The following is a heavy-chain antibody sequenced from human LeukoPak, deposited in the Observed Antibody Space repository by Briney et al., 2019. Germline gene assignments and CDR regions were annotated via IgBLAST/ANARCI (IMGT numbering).Heavy chain of an antibody. V-gene: IGHV4-30-2*01. CDR3: ARVAAGIGFFQH. D-gene: IGHD6-13*01. CDR1: VGSISSGGYY. Sequence: PSQTLSLTCTVAVGSISSGGYYWSWIRQPPGKGLEWIAYISAAGTTFYNPSLKSRVTTSVDTSKNQLSLKLSSVTAADTAVYYCARVAAGIGFFQHWGQGTLVTVSS. J-gene: IGHJ1*01. CDR2: ISAAGTT.